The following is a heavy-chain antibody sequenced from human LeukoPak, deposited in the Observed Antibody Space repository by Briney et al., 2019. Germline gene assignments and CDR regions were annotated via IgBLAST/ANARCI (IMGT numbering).Heavy chain of an antibody. V-gene: IGHV3-11*01. CDR3: ERDRKNSYGPEFDY. J-gene: IGHJ3*01. CDR1: GFTFSDYY. Sequence: GGSLRLSCAASGFTFSDYYMSWIRQAPGKGLEWVSYISSSGSITDYADSVKGRFTISRDNAKNSLYLQMNSLRAEDTAVYYCERDRKNSYGPEFDYWGQGTMVTVSS. D-gene: IGHD5-18*01. CDR2: ISSSGSIT.